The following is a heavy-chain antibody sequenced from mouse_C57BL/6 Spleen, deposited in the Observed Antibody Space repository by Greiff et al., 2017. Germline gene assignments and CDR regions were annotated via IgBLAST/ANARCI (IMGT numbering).Heavy chain of an antibody. V-gene: IGHV1-85*01. CDR2: IYPRDGST. Sequence: QVQLQQSGPELVKPGASVKLSCKASGYTFTSYDINWVKQRPGQGLEWIGWIYPRDGSTKYNEKFKGKATLTVDTSSSTAYMELHSLTSEDSAVYFCARPHYYGSSFYAMDYWGQGTSVTVSS. CDR3: ARPHYYGSSFYAMDY. D-gene: IGHD1-1*01. J-gene: IGHJ4*01. CDR1: GYTFTSYD.